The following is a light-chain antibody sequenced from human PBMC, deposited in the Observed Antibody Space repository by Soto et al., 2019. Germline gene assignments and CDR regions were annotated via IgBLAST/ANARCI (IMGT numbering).Light chain of an antibody. CDR3: SSYTTTGTYV. CDR1: SSDVGGYNY. V-gene: IGLV2-14*01. CDR2: EVS. Sequence: QSAVTKPASVSGSPGQSITIYCTGTSSDVGGYNYVSWSQQHPGKAPKLIIYEVSNRPSGVSNRFSGSKSGNTASLTISGLQAEDEADYYCSSYTTTGTYVFGTGTKGTV. J-gene: IGLJ1*01.